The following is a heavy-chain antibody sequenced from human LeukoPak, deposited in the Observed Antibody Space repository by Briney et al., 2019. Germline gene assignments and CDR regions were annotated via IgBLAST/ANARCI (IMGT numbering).Heavy chain of an antibody. CDR2: VDYRGGT. D-gene: IGHD1-26*01. V-gene: IGHV4-61*01. CDR1: GASVYSDSSY. J-gene: IGHJ6*02. Sequence: SETLSLTCSVSGASVYSDSSYWTWIRQAPGKGLEWIGYVDYRGGTKYNASLKSRVTISLETSKNQFSLNLNSVIAADTAVYYCARDYRELLRDLSGGPSLYYYYYGMDVWSQGTTVTVSS. CDR3: ARDYRELLRDLSGGPSLYYYYYGMDV.